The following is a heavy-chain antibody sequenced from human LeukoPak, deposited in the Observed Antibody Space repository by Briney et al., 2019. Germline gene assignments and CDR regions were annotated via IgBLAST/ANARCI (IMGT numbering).Heavy chain of an antibody. CDR1: GFTFSSYG. Sequence: GGSLRLSCAASGFTFSSYGMHWVRQAPGKGLEWVAVISYDGSNKYYADSVKGRFTISRDNSKNTLYLQMNSLRTEDTAVYYCAKVQYSSSSAATYFDYWGQGTLVTVSS. V-gene: IGHV3-30*18. D-gene: IGHD6-6*01. CDR2: ISYDGSNK. CDR3: AKVQYSSSSAATYFDY. J-gene: IGHJ4*02.